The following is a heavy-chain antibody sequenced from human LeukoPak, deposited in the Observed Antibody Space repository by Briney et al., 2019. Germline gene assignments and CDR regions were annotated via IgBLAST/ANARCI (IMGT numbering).Heavy chain of an antibody. CDR2: INHSGST. J-gene: IGHJ4*02. CDR1: GGSFSGYY. D-gene: IGHD3-22*01. V-gene: IGHV4-34*01. Sequence: PSETLSLTCAVYGGSFSGYYWSWIRQPPGKGLEWIGEINHSGSTNYNPSLKSRVTISVDTSKNQFSLKLSSVTAADTAVYYCARDSGKLYYYDSSGYYYYWGREPWSPSPQ. CDR3: ARDSGKLYYYDSSGYYYY.